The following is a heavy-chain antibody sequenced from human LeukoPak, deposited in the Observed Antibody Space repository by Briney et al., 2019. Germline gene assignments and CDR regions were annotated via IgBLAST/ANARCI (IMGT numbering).Heavy chain of an antibody. CDR2: ISSSSSYI. V-gene: IGHV3-21*01. D-gene: IGHD3-22*01. J-gene: IGHJ6*03. CDR3: ARVKRPYYYDSSGYYPYYYYYYMDV. CDR1: GFTFSDYS. Sequence: GESLRLSCAASGFTFSDYSMNWVRQAPGKGLERVSSISSSSSYIFYADSVRGRFSISRDNAKNSLYLQMNSLRAEDTAVYYCARVKRPYYYDSSGYYPYYYYYYMDVWGKGTTVTISS.